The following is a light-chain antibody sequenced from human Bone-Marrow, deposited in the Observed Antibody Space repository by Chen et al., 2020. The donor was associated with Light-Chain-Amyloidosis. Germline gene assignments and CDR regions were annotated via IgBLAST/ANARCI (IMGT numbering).Light chain of an antibody. CDR3: MQGTHWPMT. Sequence: DVVLTQSPLSLPVIPGQPASISCRSSESLLYRDGDTYLSWFHQRPGPSPRRLIYGVSKRDTGVPDRFSGSGSGALFTLKISRVQADDVGVCYCMQGTHWPMTFGPGTRLEIK. CDR2: GVS. J-gene: IGKJ5*01. V-gene: IGKV2-30*01. CDR1: ESLLYRDGDTY.